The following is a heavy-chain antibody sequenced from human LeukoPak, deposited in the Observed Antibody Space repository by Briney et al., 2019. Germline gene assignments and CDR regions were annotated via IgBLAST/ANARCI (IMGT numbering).Heavy chain of an antibody. V-gene: IGHV1-2*02. CDR1: GYTITGYY. D-gene: IGHD2/OR15-2a*01. CDR2: INPKSGGT. CDR3: ASTACNGTCYSDY. Sequence: ASVKVSCKASGYTITGYYVRSVRQAPGQGLEWMGWINPKSGGTDCAQTFQGRVTMTRDTSISTAYMELTRLTADDTAVYYCASTACNGTCYSDYWGQGTLVTVSS. J-gene: IGHJ4*02.